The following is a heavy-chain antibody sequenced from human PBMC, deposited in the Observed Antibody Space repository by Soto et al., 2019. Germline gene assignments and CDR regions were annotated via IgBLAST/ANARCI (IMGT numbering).Heavy chain of an antibody. Sequence: PSETLSLTCTVSGGSISSYYWSWIRQPPGKGLEWIGYIYYSGSTNYNPSLKSRVTISVDTSKNQFSLKLSSVTAADTAVYYCARSRLVEQFDYWGQGTRVTVSS. CDR3: ARSRLVEQFDY. J-gene: IGHJ4*02. CDR2: IYYSGST. D-gene: IGHD1-1*01. V-gene: IGHV4-59*08. CDR1: GGSISSYY.